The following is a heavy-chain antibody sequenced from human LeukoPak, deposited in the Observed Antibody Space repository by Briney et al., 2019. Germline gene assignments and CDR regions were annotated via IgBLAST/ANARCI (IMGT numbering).Heavy chain of an antibody. V-gene: IGHV4-59*01. J-gene: IGHJ6*03. Sequence: SETLSLTCTVSGGSISSYYWSWIRQPPGKGLEWIGYIYYSGSTNYKPSLKSRVTISVDTSKNQFSLKLSSVTAADTAVYYCARDLGDYYMDVWGKGTTVTVSS. CDR3: ARDLGDYYMDV. D-gene: IGHD3-10*01. CDR1: GGSISSYY. CDR2: IYYSGST.